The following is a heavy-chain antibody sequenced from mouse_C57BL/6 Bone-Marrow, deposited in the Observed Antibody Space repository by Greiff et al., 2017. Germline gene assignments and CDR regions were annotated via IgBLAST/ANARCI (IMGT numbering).Heavy chain of an antibody. V-gene: IGHV1-69*01. D-gene: IGHD2-2*01. Sequence: VQLQQPGAELVMPGASVKLSCKASGYTFTSYWMHWVKQRPGQGLEWIGEIDPSDSYTNYNQKFKGKSTLTVDKYSSTAYMQLSSLTSEDSAVYYCAREGYGYVLFAYWGQGTLVTVSA. CDR1: GYTFTSYW. CDR2: IDPSDSYT. J-gene: IGHJ3*01. CDR3: AREGYGYVLFAY.